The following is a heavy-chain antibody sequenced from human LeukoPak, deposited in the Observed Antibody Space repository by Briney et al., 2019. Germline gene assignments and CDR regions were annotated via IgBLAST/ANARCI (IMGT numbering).Heavy chain of an antibody. V-gene: IGHV3-7*05. CDR1: GFTLSYYW. CDR3: AKVRRYYDSSGYAEKVFDY. CDR2: IMQDGSEK. J-gene: IGHJ4*02. D-gene: IGHD3-22*01. Sequence: GGSLRLSCAASGFTLSYYWMTWVRRAPGKGLEWVANIMQDGSEKYYVDSVKGRFTISRDNAKNSLYLQMNSLRAEDTAVYYCAKVRRYYDSSGYAEKVFDYWGQGTLVTVSS.